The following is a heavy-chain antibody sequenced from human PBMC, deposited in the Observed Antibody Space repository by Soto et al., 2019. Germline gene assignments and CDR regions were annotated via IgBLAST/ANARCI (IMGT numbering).Heavy chain of an antibody. J-gene: IGHJ5*02. D-gene: IGHD2-15*01. CDR1: GYTFTRYT. Sequence: GASVKVSCKASGYTFTRYTMNWARQAPGQRLEWMGWINPDNGNTKSSQKFQDRVIITRDTSASTAYMDLSSLRSEDTAVYYCARGIATGQLDPWGQGTLVTVSS. CDR2: INPDNGNT. V-gene: IGHV1-3*01. CDR3: ARGIATGQLDP.